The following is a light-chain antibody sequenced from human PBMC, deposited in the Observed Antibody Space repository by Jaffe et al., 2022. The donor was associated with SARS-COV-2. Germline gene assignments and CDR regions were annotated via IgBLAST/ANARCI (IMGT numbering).Light chain of an antibody. J-gene: IGLJ3*02. CDR2: EDS. V-gene: IGLV3-10*01. CDR3: FSTDSSGDHGV. CDR1: ALPKKY. Sequence: SYELTQPPSVSVSPGQTARITCSGDALPKKYADWFQQKSGQAPVLVMYEDSKRPSGIPERFSGSTSGTLATLTISGAQVEDEADYYCFSTDSSGDHGVFGGGTKLTVL.